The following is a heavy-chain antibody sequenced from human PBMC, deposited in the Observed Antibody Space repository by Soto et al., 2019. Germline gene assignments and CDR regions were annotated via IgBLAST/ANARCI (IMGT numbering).Heavy chain of an antibody. J-gene: IGHJ4*02. CDR3: ARAHDVANYYDILTGYYKGPFDY. V-gene: IGHV1-69*13. CDR1: GGTFSSYA. D-gene: IGHD3-9*01. CDR2: IIPIFGTA. Sequence: SVKVSCKASGGTFSSYAISWVRQAPGQGLEWMGGIIPIFGTANYAQKFQGRVTITADESTSTAYMELSSLRSEDTAVYYCARAHDVANYYDILTGYYKGPFDYWGQGTLVTVS.